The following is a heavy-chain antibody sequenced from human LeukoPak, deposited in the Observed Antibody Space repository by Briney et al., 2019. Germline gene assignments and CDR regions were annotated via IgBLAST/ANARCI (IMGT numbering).Heavy chain of an antibody. CDR1: GDSIRNSIYY. V-gene: IGHV4-61*05. J-gene: IGHJ5*02. D-gene: IGHD3-10*01. Sequence: SETLSLTCTVSGDSIRNSIYYWGWIRQPPGKGLEWIGAIYYSGSTSYNPSLKSRVTISVDTSKNQFSLKLSSVAAADTAVYYCAREATMVRGLSWFDPWGQGTLVTVSS. CDR2: IYYSGST. CDR3: AREATMVRGLSWFDP.